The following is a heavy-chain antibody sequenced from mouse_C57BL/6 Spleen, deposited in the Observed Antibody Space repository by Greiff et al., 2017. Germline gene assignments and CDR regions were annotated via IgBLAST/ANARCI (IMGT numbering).Heavy chain of an antibody. CDR3: ARSYYGSSYRYFDV. D-gene: IGHD1-1*01. J-gene: IGHJ1*03. V-gene: IGHV1-80*01. Sequence: SGAELVKPGASVKISCKASGYAFSSYWMNWVKQRPGKGLEWIGQIYPGDGDTNYNGKFKGKATLTADKSSSTAYMQLSSLTSEDSAVYFCARSYYGSSYRYFDVWGTGTTVTVSS. CDR2: IYPGDGDT. CDR1: GYAFSSYW.